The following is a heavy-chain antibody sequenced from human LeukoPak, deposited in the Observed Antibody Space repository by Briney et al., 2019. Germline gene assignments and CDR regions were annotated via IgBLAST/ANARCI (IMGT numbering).Heavy chain of an antibody. V-gene: IGHV3-7*01. CDR3: ARSKSCSSTSCWVYYYYYMDV. Sequence: PGGSLRLSCAASGFTFSSYWMSWVRQAPGKGLEWVANIKQDGSEKYYVDSVKGRFTISRDNAKNSLYLQMNSLRAEDTAVYYRARSKSCSSTSCWVYYYYYMDVWGKGTTVTVSS. CDR1: GFTFSSYW. CDR2: IKQDGSEK. D-gene: IGHD2-2*01. J-gene: IGHJ6*03.